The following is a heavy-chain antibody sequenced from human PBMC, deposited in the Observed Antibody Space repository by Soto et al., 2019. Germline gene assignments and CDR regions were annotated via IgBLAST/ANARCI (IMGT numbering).Heavy chain of an antibody. CDR1: GFTFSGSA. V-gene: IGHV3-73*02. J-gene: IGHJ4*02. CDR2: IRSKANSYAT. Sequence: EVQRVESGGGLVQPGGSLKLSCEASGFTFSGSAMHWVRQASGRGLEWVGRIRSKANSYATAYAASVKGRFTVSRDDSKNTAYLQMNRLHTEDTAVYYCTRHTVCEPNITSNGGSQLHVPFDYWGQGTLVTVSS. D-gene: IGHD1-26*01. CDR3: TRHTVCEPNITSNGGSQLHVPFDY.